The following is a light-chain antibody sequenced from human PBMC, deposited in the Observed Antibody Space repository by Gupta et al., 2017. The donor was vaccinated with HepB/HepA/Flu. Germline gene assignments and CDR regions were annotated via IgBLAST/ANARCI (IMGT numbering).Light chain of an antibody. CDR3: QQYGSSPWT. J-gene: IGKJ1*01. Sequence: QXXXXLXXXXXERATLSCRASQSVSSSYLAWYQQRPGQAPRLLIYGASSRATGSSDRFSGSGSGTDFTLTISRLEPEDFAVYYCQQYGSSPWTFGQGTKVESK. V-gene: IGKV3-20*01. CDR2: GAS. CDR1: QSVSSSY.